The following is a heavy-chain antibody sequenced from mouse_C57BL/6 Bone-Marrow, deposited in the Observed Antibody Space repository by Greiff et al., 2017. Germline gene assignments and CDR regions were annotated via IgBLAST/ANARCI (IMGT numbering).Heavy chain of an antibody. Sequence: EAQLVESGGGLVQPGGSLKLSCAASGFTFSDYYMYWVRQTPEKRLEWVAYISNGGGSTYYPDTVKGRFTISRDNAKNTLYLQMSRLKSEDTAMYYCARRLWKGYFDVWGTGTTVTVSS. CDR1: GFTFSDYY. D-gene: IGHD1-1*02. J-gene: IGHJ1*03. CDR3: ARRLWKGYFDV. CDR2: ISNGGGST. V-gene: IGHV5-12*01.